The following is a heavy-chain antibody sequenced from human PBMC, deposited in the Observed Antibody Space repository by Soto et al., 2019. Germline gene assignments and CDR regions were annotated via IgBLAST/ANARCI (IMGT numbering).Heavy chain of an antibody. CDR3: ARSVGSGGVIGGFDY. Sequence: QVQLVQSGPEMKKPGSAVKVSCKASGGTFNTYAMNWVRQVPGQGLEWMGGIFPMFDVPRYAQKFQGRVTITLAESSTTAYMDLSSLRFDDTAVYYCARSVGSGGVIGGFDYWGQGTLVSV. J-gene: IGHJ4*02. CDR1: GGTFNTYA. CDR2: IFPMFDVP. D-gene: IGHD3-16*02. V-gene: IGHV1-69*19.